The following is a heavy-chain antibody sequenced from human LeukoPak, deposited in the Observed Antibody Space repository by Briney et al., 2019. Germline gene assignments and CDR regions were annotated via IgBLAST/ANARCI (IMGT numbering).Heavy chain of an antibody. CDR2: IYYSGST. Sequence: PSETLSLTCAVYGGSFSGYYWSWLRQPPGKGLEWIGYIYYSGSTNYNPSLKSRVTISVDTSKNQFSLKLSSVTAADTAVYYCARAGQTMVRGVTYYYYYGMDVWGQGTTVTVSS. CDR3: ARAGQTMVRGVTYYYYYGMDV. D-gene: IGHD3-10*01. J-gene: IGHJ6*02. CDR1: GGSFSGYY. V-gene: IGHV4-59*01.